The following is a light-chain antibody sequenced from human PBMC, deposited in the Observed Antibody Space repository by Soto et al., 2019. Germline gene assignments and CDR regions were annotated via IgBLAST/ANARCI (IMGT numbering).Light chain of an antibody. CDR2: GAS. Sequence: EIVMTQSPGTLSVSPGERATLSCRASESVDRYLAWYQQKPGQAPRLLIYGASTRATGVPARFSRSGSGTEFTLTISSLQSEDFAVYFCQQCSEWPLITFGQGKRLEAK. V-gene: IGKV3-15*01. J-gene: IGKJ5*01. CDR1: ESVDRY. CDR3: QQCSEWPLIT.